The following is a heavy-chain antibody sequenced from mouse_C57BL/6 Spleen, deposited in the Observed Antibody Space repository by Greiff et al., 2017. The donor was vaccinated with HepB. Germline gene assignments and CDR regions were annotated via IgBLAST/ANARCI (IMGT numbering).Heavy chain of an antibody. J-gene: IGHJ2*01. V-gene: IGHV1-54*01. Sequence: VQLQQSGAELVRPGTSVKVSCKASGYAFTNYLIEWVKQRPGQDLEWIGVINPGSGGTNYNEKFKGKATLTADKSSSTAYMQLSSLTSEDSAVYFCARSTTVVAPRYWGQGTTLTVSS. CDR2: INPGSGGT. CDR3: ARSTTVVAPRY. CDR1: GYAFTNYL. D-gene: IGHD1-1*01.